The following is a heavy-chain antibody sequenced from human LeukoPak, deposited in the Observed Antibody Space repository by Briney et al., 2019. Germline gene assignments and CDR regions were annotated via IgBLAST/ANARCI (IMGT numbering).Heavy chain of an antibody. J-gene: IGHJ4*02. Sequence: GGSLRLSCAASGFTFRSYSMHWVRQAPGRGLESVAVISQDGSEKYYAGSVRGRFTISRDNSENTLYLQMNSLRAEDTAVYYCARVGVEKYYDFWSGYQYYFDYWGQGTLVTVSS. CDR2: ISQDGSEK. CDR3: ARVGVEKYYDFWSGYQYYFDY. V-gene: IGHV3-30-3*01. CDR1: GFTFRSYS. D-gene: IGHD3-3*01.